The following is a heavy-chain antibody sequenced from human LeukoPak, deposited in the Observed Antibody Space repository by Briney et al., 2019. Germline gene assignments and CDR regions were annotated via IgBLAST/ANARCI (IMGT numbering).Heavy chain of an antibody. CDR2: ISYDGGNK. CDR3: ARSYYYYSMDV. Sequence: GGSLRLSCAASGFTSSSYGIHWVRQAPGKGLEWVAVISYDGGNKYYADSVKGRFTISRDNSKNTLYLQMNSLRAEDTAVYYCARSYYYYSMDVWGQGTTVTVSS. CDR1: GFTSSSYG. J-gene: IGHJ6*02. V-gene: IGHV3-30*03.